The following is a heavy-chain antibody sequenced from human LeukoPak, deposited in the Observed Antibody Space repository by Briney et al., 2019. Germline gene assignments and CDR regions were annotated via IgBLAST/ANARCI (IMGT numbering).Heavy chain of an antibody. CDR2: INPVTGAT. D-gene: IGHD5-12*01. CDR3: ARDQRPAHTGYDFPGD. V-gene: IGHV1-2*02. CDR1: GYTFSGYY. Sequence: VASVKVSCKASGYTFSGYYMHWLRQAPGQGLEWMGWINPVTGATKYEQKFQGRVTMTRDTSISTAYMELSSLRSDDTAVYYCARDQRPAHTGYDFPGDWGQGTLVSVSS. J-gene: IGHJ4*02.